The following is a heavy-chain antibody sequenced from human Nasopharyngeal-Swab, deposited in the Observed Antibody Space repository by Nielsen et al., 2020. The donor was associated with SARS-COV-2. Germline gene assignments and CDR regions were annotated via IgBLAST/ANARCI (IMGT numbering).Heavy chain of an antibody. J-gene: IGHJ6*03. V-gene: IGHV7-4-1*01. Sequence: SVKVSCKASGYTFTSYAMNWVRQAPGQGLEWMGWINTNTGNPTYAQGFTGRFVFSLDTSVSTAYLQICSLKAEDTAVYYCARGDSIAVAGTKDYYYYMDVWGKGTTVTVSS. CDR2: INTNTGNP. CDR3: ARGDSIAVAGTKDYYYYMDV. D-gene: IGHD6-19*01. CDR1: GYTFTSYA.